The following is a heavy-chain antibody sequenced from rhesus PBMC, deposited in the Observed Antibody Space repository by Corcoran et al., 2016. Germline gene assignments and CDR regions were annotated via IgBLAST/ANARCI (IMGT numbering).Heavy chain of an antibody. J-gene: IGHJ3*01. Sequence: QVQLQESGPGLVKPSETLSLTCAVSGYSISSNYWSWIRQPPGMGLELFGYSYGRSGSTYYNPSLKNRVTISTDTSKNQLSLKLSSVTAADTAVYYGARDCTGSGCYGAFDFWGQGLRVTVSS. CDR1: GYSISSNY. CDR3: ARDCTGSGCYGAFDF. V-gene: IGHV4-147*01. CDR2: SYGRSGST. D-gene: IGHD2-21*01.